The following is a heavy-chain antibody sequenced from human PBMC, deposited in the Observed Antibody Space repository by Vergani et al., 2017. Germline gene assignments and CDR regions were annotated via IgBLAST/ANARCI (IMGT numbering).Heavy chain of an antibody. CDR3: AKVAGYCGGDCYPYYFDY. Sequence: EVQLLESGGGLVQPGGSLRLSCAASGFTFSSYAMSWVRQAPGKGLEWVSAISGSGGSTYYADSVKGRFTISRDNSKNTLYLQMNSLRAEDTAVYYCAKVAGYCGGDCYPYYFDYWGQGRVVTVSS. V-gene: IGHV3-23*01. CDR1: GFTFSSYA. J-gene: IGHJ4*02. D-gene: IGHD2-21*02. CDR2: ISGSGGST.